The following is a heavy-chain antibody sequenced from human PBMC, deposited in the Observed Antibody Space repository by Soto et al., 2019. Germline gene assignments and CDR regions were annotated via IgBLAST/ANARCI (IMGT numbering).Heavy chain of an antibody. CDR3: ARSRFLHANWFDP. V-gene: IGHV1-2*02. CDR1: GYTFTGYY. D-gene: IGHD2-2*01. J-gene: IGHJ5*02. Sequence: ASVKVSCKASGYTFTGYYMHWVRQAPGQGLEWMGWINPNSGGTNYAQKFQGRGTMTRDTSISTAYMELSRLRSDDTAVYYCARSRFLHANWFDPWGQGTLVTVSS. CDR2: INPNSGGT.